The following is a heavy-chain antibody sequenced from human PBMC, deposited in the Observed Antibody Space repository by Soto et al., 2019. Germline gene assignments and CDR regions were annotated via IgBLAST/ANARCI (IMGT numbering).Heavy chain of an antibody. CDR3: ARSYSSNSTWFDP. CDR2: LRDDVDEA. CDR1: GFTSSNYG. D-gene: IGHD2-2*01. V-gene: IGHV3-33*01. Sequence: LRLSCAASGFTSSNYGMHWVRQSPRKWLEWGGVLRDDVDEAYYADSVKGRFTISIDKSKNMLNRQMNSLTAEETAVYYCARSYSSNSTWFDPWGQGTLVTV. J-gene: IGHJ5*02.